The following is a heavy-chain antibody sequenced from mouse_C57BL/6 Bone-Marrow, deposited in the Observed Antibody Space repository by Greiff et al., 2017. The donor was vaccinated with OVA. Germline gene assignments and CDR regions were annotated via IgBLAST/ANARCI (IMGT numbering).Heavy chain of an antibody. CDR3: TGGYYGSSYDWYFDV. V-gene: IGHV6-3*01. CDR2: IRLKSDNYAT. Sequence: EVKVVESGGGLVQPGGSMKLSCVASGFTFSNYWMNWVRQSPEKGLEWVAQIRLKSDNYATHYAESVKGRFTISRDDSKSSVYLQMNNLRAEDTGIYYCTGGYYGSSYDWYFDVWGTGTTVTVSS. D-gene: IGHD1-1*01. J-gene: IGHJ1*03. CDR1: GFTFSNYW.